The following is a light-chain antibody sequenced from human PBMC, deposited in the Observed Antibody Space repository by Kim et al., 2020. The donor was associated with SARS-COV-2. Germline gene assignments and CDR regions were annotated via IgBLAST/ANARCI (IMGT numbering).Light chain of an antibody. J-gene: IGKJ2*01. CDR1: QSVSNNY. CDR2: GAS. Sequence: ESVLTQSPGTLSLSPGEGATLSCRASQSVSNNYLAWYQQKPGQAPRLLIYGASSRATGIPDRFSGSGSGTDFTLTISRLEPEDFAVYYCQQYGSSYTFGQGTKLEI. V-gene: IGKV3-20*01. CDR3: QQYGSSYT.